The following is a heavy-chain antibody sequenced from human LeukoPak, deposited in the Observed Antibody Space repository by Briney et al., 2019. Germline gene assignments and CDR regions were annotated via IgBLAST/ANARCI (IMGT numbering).Heavy chain of an antibody. V-gene: IGHV3-66*01. CDR2: IYSGGST. CDR3: ASERWLQFRGYYFDY. J-gene: IGHJ4*02. CDR1: GFTVSSNY. D-gene: IGHD5-24*01. Sequence: GGPLRLSCAASGFTVSSNYMSWVRQAPGKGLEWVSVIYSGGSTYYADSVKGRFTISRDNSKNTLYLQMNSLRAEDTAVYYCASERWLQFRGYYFDYWGQGTLVTVSS.